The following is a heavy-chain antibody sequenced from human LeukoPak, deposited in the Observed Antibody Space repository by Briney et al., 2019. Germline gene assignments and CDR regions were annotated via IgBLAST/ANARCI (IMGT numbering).Heavy chain of an antibody. CDR1: GYTFTGYY. Sequence: GASVKVSCKASGYTFTGYYMHWVRQAPGQGLEWMGWINPNSGGTNYAQKFQGRVTMTRDTSISTAYMELSRLRSDDTAVYYCARASYYDSSGYLDLDYWGQGTLVTVSS. V-gene: IGHV1-2*02. J-gene: IGHJ4*02. CDR3: ARASYYDSSGYLDLDY. CDR2: INPNSGGT. D-gene: IGHD3-22*01.